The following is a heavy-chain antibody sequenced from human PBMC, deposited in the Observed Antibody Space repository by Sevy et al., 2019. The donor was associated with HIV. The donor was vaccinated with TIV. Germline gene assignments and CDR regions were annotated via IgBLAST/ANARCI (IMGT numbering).Heavy chain of an antibody. CDR2: IIPIFGTA. V-gene: IGHV1-69*13. Sequence: ASVKVSCKASGGTFSSYAISWVRQAPGQGLEWMGGIIPIFGTANYGEKFQGRVTITADESTSTAYMELSSLRSEDTAVYYCAREISGIVGASSPYYYYGMDVWGQGTTVTVSS. D-gene: IGHD1-26*01. CDR1: GGTFSSYA. CDR3: AREISGIVGASSPYYYYGMDV. J-gene: IGHJ6*02.